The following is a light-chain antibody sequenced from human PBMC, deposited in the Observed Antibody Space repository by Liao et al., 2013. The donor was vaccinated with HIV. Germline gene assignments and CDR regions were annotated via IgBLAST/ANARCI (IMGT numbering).Light chain of an antibody. CDR3: QVWDSTTDQYV. V-gene: IGLV3-21*01. CDR1: NVGSKY. Sequence: SYVLTQSPSVSVAPGETARIACGGNNVGSKYVHWYQQRPGQAPVLVIYYDSNRPSGIPDRISGSNSGNTATLTISRVEAGDEADYYCQVWDSTTDQYVFAPGTQVTVL. J-gene: IGLJ1*01. CDR2: YDS.